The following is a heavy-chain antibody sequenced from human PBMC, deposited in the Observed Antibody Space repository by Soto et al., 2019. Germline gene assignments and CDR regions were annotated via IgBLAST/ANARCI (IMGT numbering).Heavy chain of an antibody. D-gene: IGHD2-2*01. J-gene: IGHJ4*02. Sequence: GSLRLSCAASGFTFSIYWMSWVRQAPGKGLEWVANIKQDGSEKYYVDSVKGRFTISSDNAKNSLYLQMNSLRAEDTAVYYCATSTGRVYYFDYWGQGTLVTVSS. CDR2: IKQDGSEK. V-gene: IGHV3-7*01. CDR1: GFTFSIYW. CDR3: ATSTGRVYYFDY.